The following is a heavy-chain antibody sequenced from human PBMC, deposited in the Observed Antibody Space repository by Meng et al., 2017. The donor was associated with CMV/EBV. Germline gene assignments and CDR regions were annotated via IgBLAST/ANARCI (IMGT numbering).Heavy chain of an antibody. CDR2: MNPNSGNT. Sequence: ASVKVSCKASGYTFTSYDINWVRQATGQGLEWMGWMNPNSGNTGYAQKFQGRVTITRNTSISTAYMELSRLRSDDTAVYYCAREGYDFWSGYQYPASGMDVWGQGTTVTVSS. CDR1: GYTFTSYD. D-gene: IGHD3-3*01. CDR3: AREGYDFWSGYQYPASGMDV. V-gene: IGHV1-8*03. J-gene: IGHJ6*02.